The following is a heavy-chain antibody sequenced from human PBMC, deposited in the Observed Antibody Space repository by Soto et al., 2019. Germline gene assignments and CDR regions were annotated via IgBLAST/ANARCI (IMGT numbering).Heavy chain of an antibody. CDR1: GYTFTSHD. CDR2: LNPYNGKT. J-gene: IGHJ4*02. D-gene: IGHD6-6*01. CDR3: ARVSSIAARRSFDS. V-gene: IGHV1-8*01. Sequence: VASVKVSCKASGYTFTSHDINWVRQATGQGLEWMGWLNPYNGKTAYAQRFQGRVTMTWNATTGTVYLELSSLRSEDTAVYYCARVSSIAARRSFDSWGQGTLVTVSS.